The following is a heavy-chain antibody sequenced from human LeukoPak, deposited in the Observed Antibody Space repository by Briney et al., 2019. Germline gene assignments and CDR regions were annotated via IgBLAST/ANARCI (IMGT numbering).Heavy chain of an antibody. Sequence: GGSLRLSCAASGFTFSSYETNWVRQAPGKGLEWVSYISSSGSTIYYADSVKGRFTISRDNAKNSLYLQMNSLRAEDTAVYYCARHGAYYYDSSGSSGWGQGTLVTVSS. CDR3: ARHGAYYYDSSGSSG. V-gene: IGHV3-48*03. CDR2: ISSSGSTI. D-gene: IGHD3-22*01. J-gene: IGHJ4*02. CDR1: GFTFSSYE.